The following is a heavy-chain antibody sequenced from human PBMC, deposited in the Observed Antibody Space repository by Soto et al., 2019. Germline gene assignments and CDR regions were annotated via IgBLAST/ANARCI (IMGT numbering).Heavy chain of an antibody. CDR3: AKDANGYSYGRLLKNYYYYGMDV. J-gene: IGHJ6*02. CDR1: GGSLSSGPYS. D-gene: IGHD5-18*01. Sequence: SETLSLTCTVSGGSLSSGPYSWGWIRQPPEKGLEWIGTFSYSGSTYYNPSLESRVTISVDTSKNQFSLKVSSVTAEDTAVYYCAKDANGYSYGRLLKNYYYYGMDVWGQGTTVNVSS. CDR2: FSYSGST. V-gene: IGHV4-39*07.